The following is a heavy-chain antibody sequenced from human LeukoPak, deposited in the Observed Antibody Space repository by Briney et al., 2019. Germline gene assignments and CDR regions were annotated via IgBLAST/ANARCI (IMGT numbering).Heavy chain of an antibody. J-gene: IGHJ4*02. CDR2: IKSKTDGGTT. Sequence: GGSLRLSCAASEFTFSNAWMTWVRQAPGKGLEWVGRIKSKTDGGTTDYAAPVKGRFTISRDDLKNTLYLQMTSLKTEDTAVYYCTTGSVLRDYGDDWGVYWGQGTLVTVSS. CDR1: EFTFSNAW. CDR3: TTGSVLRDYGDDWGVY. D-gene: IGHD4-17*01. V-gene: IGHV3-15*01.